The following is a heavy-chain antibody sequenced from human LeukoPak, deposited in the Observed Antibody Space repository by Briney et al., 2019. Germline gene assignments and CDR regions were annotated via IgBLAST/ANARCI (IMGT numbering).Heavy chain of an antibody. CDR3: AKDREVLWFGELSPFDY. V-gene: IGHV3-30*18. Sequence: PGGSLRLSCAASGFTFSSYGMHWVRQAPGKGLEWVAVISYDGSNKYYADSVKGRFTISRDNSKNTLYLQMNSLRAEDTAVYYCAKDREVLWFGELSPFDYWGQGTLVTVSS. D-gene: IGHD3-10*01. CDR1: GFTFSSYG. J-gene: IGHJ4*02. CDR2: ISYDGSNK.